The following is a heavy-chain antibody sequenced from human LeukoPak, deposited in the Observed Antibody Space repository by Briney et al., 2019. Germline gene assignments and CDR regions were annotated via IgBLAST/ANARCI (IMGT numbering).Heavy chain of an antibody. J-gene: IGHJ4*02. CDR1: GGSFSAYF. V-gene: IGHV4-34*01. CDR3: ATSKWFGIETEY. Sequence: PSETLSLTCAVYGGSFSAYFWTWFRQPPGRGLEWVGEINPSGTTKYHPSLKSRVTISGDTSKNQISLRLSAVTAADTAVYYCATSKWFGIETEYWGQGTLVTVSS. D-gene: IGHD3-10*01. CDR2: INPSGTT.